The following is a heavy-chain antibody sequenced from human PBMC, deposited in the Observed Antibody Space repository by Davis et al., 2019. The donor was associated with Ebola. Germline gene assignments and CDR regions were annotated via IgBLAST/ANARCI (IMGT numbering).Heavy chain of an antibody. CDR2: IWYDGSNK. V-gene: IGHV3-33*08. CDR1: GFTFSSYG. CDR3: ARGYTYYDFWSGYGGMDV. D-gene: IGHD3-3*01. J-gene: IGHJ6*02. Sequence: GGSLRLSCAASGFTFSSYGMHWVRQAPGKGLEWVAVIWYDGSNKYYADSVKGRFTISRDNSKNTLYLQMNSLRAEDTAVYYCARGYTYYDFWSGYGGMDVWGQGTTVTVSS.